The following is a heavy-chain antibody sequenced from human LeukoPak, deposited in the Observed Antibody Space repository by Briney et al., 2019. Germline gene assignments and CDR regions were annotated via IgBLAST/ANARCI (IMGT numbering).Heavy chain of an antibody. CDR2: MNPNSGGT. D-gene: IGHD3-3*01. Sequence: ASVKVSCTASGYTFTSYDVNWVRQATGQGLEWMGWMNPNSGGTNYAQKFQGRVTMTRDTSISTAYMELSRLRSDDTAVYYCARDDDRSYYDFWSIDYWGQGTLVTVSS. J-gene: IGHJ4*02. CDR3: ARDDDRSYYDFWSIDY. V-gene: IGHV1-2*02. CDR1: GYTFTSYD.